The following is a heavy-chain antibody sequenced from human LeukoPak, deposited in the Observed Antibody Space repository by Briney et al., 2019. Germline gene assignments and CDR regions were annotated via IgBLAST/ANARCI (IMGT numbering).Heavy chain of an antibody. V-gene: IGHV3-66*01. D-gene: IGHD3-22*01. CDR1: EFSVGSNY. Sequence: GGSLRLSCAASEFSVGSNYMTWVRQAPGKGLEWVSLIYSGGSMYYADSVKGRFTISGDNSKNTLYLQMNSLRAEDTAVYYCASSDYYDSSGIHYWGQGTLVTVSS. CDR3: ASSDYYDSSGIHY. CDR2: IYSGGSM. J-gene: IGHJ4*02.